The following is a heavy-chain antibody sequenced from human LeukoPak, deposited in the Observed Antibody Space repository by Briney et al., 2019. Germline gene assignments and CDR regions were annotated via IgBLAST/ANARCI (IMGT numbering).Heavy chain of an antibody. V-gene: IGHV3-21*01. D-gene: IGHD6-13*01. CDR2: ISSSSSYI. CDR1: GFTFSSYS. J-gene: IGHJ4*02. Sequence: GGSLRLSCAASGFTFSSYSMNWVRQAPGKGLEWVSSISSSSSYIYYADSVKGRFTISRDNAKNSLYLQMNSLRAEDTAVYYCARVSIAAAGYYCDYWGQGTLVTVSS. CDR3: ARVSIAAAGYYCDY.